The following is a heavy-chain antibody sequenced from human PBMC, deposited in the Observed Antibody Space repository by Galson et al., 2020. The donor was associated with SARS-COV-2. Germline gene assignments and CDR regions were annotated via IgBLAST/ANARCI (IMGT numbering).Heavy chain of an antibody. J-gene: IGHJ6*02. CDR3: AKDSSGWYGFDYYYGMDV. CDR1: GFTFDDYA. D-gene: IGHD6-19*01. V-gene: IGHV3-9*01. Sequence: SLKISCAASGFTFDDYAMHWVRQAPGKGLEWVSGISWNSGSIGYADSVKGRFTISRDNAKNSLYLQMNSLRAEDTALYYCAKDSSGWYGFDYYYGMDVWGQGTTVTVSS. CDR2: ISWNSGSI.